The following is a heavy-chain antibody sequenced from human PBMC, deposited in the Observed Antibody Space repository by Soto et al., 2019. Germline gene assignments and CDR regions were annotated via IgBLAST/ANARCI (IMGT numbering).Heavy chain of an antibody. J-gene: IGHJ5*02. CDR2: IYYSGST. D-gene: IGHD3-10*01. V-gene: IGHV4-59*01. CDR1: GGSISSYY. CDR3: ASSTVRGVSQWFDP. Sequence: SETLSLTCTVSGGSISSYYWSWIRQPPGKGLEWIGYIYYSGSTNYNPSLKSRVTISVDTSKNQFSLKLSSVTAADTAVYYCASSTVRGVSQWFDPRGQGTLVTVSS.